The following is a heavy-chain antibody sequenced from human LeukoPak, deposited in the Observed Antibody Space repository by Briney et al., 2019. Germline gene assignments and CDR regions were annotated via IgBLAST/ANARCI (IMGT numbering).Heavy chain of an antibody. CDR1: GFTFSSYS. V-gene: IGHV3-48*01. CDR3: ARDSGYGATSYYYHAMDV. D-gene: IGHD5-12*01. J-gene: IGHJ6*02. Sequence: GGSLRLSCAASGFTFSSYSMNWVRQAPGKGLEWVSYISSSSSTIYYADSVKGRFTISRDNAKNSLYLQMNSLRAEDTAVYYCARDSGYGATSYYYHAMDVWGQGTTVTVSS. CDR2: ISSSSSTI.